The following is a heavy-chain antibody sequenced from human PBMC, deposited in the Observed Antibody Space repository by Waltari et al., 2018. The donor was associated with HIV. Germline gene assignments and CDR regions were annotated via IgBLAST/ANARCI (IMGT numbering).Heavy chain of an antibody. V-gene: IGHV3-30*18. CDR1: GFIFSSYG. CDR3: AKEETRVFSSTSFYYYYGMDV. Sequence: QVQLVESGGGVVQPGRSLRLSCAASGFIFSSYGLHWVRQAPGKVLEWVAFISYDGSNKYYADSVKGRFTISRDHSKNMLYLQMNSLRAEDTAVYYCAKEETRVFSSTSFYYYYGMDVWGQGTTVTVSS. CDR2: ISYDGSNK. D-gene: IGHD2-2*01. J-gene: IGHJ6*02.